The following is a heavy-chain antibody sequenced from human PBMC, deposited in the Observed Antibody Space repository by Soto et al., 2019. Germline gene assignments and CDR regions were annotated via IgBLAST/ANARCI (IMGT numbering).Heavy chain of an antibody. D-gene: IGHD6-19*01. CDR3: AIDARGRRQWLDQGYFQH. Sequence: EVQLVESGGGLVQPGGSLRLSGAASGFTFSSYSMNWVRQAPGKGLEWVSYISSSSSTIYYADSVKGRFTISRDNAKHSLYLQMSSLRDEDADVDYCAIDARGRRQWLDQGYFQHWDPGTLVAVSA. CDR2: ISSSSSTI. V-gene: IGHV3-48*02. CDR1: GFTFSSYS. J-gene: IGHJ1*01.